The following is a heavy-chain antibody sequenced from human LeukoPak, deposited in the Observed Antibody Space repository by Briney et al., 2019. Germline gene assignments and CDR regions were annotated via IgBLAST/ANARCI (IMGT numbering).Heavy chain of an antibody. CDR2: IYYSGST. Sequence: SETLSLTCTVSGGSISSGDYYWSWIRQPPGTGLEWIGYIYYSGSTYYNPSLKSRVTISVDTSKNQFSLKLSSVTAADTAVYYCASSPGIWGTAMAFDYWGQGTLVTVSS. V-gene: IGHV4-30-4*01. J-gene: IGHJ4*02. D-gene: IGHD5-18*01. CDR3: ASSPGIWGTAMAFDY. CDR1: GGSISSGDYY.